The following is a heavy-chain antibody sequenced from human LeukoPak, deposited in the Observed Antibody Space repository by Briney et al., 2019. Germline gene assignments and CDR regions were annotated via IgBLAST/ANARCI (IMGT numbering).Heavy chain of an antibody. D-gene: IGHD7-27*01. CDR1: GFTFSYW. J-gene: IGHJ4*02. CDR3: ARDLNWETY. Sequence: GGSLRLSCVASGFTFSYWMTWVRQAPGKGLEWVANIKTDGSLTYYVDSVKGRFTISRDNAKNSLYLQMNSLRAEDTAVYYCARDLNWETYWGQGTLVSVSS. CDR2: IKTDGSLT. V-gene: IGHV3-7*01.